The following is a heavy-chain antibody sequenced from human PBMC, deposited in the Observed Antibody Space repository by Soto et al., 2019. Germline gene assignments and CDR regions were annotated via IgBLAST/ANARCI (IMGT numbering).Heavy chain of an antibody. J-gene: IGHJ4*02. Sequence: EVQLVESGGGLVKPGGSLRLSCAASGFTFSSYSMNWVLQAPGKGLEWVSSISSSSSYIYYADSVKGRFTISSDNAKNSLYLQMNSLRAEDTAVYYCARSLYCSGGSCYFDYWGQGTMVTVSS. V-gene: IGHV3-21*01. CDR2: ISSSSSYI. D-gene: IGHD2-15*01. CDR1: GFTFSSYS. CDR3: ARSLYCSGGSCYFDY.